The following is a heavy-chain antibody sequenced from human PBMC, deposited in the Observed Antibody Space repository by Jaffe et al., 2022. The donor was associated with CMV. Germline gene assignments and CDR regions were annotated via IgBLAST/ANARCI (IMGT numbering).Heavy chain of an antibody. D-gene: IGHD3-16*02. CDR3: ARVQDYVWGSYRYLDWFDP. V-gene: IGHV3-74*01. CDR2: INSDGSST. J-gene: IGHJ5*02. CDR1: GFTFSSYW. Sequence: EVQLVESGGGLVQPGGSLRLSCAASGFTFSSYWMHWVRQAPGKGLVWVSRINSDGSSTSYADSVKGRFTISRDNAKNTLYLQMNSLRAEDTAVYYCARVQDYVWGSYRYLDWFDPWGQGTLVTVSS.